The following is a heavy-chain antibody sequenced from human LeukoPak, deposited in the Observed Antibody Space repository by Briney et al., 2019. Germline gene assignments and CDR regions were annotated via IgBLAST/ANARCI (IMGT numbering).Heavy chain of an antibody. CDR3: ATDTVGAMDY. J-gene: IGHJ4*02. CDR1: GYSFVGYG. D-gene: IGHD1-26*01. CDR2: FNPENGNT. V-gene: IGHV1-18*01. Sequence: ASVKVSCKASGYSFVGYGITWVRQAPGQGLEWMGWFNPENGNTNYAQKVQGRVTMTADTSTGTSYMELRSLRSDDTAVYYCATDTVGAMDYWGQGTLVTVSS.